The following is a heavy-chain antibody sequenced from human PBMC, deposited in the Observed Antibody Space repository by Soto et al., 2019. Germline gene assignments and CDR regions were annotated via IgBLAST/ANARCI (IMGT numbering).Heavy chain of an antibody. J-gene: IGHJ4*02. V-gene: IGHV4-39*01. CDR1: VGSISRSPYY. Sequence: SETLSLPCSVSVGSISRSPYYWTWILQPPGKGLEWIGSIYHTGSTYFNPSLKTRVTISVDTSKNQFSLRLTSVTATDTAVYYCARPFFSSSSMFDYWSQGTLVTVSS. CDR3: ARPFFSSSSMFDY. D-gene: IGHD6-6*01. CDR2: IYHTGST.